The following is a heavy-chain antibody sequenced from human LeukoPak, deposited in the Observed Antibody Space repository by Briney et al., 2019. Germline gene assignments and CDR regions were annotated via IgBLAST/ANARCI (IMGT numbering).Heavy chain of an antibody. V-gene: IGHV4-59*12. J-gene: IGHJ4*02. CDR1: GGSISSYY. D-gene: IGHD1-26*01. Sequence: SETLSLTCTVSGGSISSYYWTWIRQPPGRGLEWIGYIYYSGSTSYNPSLMSRVTFSLDTPRNQFSLSLTSVTAADTAVYYCTREDRPYCPFAYWGQGVLVTVSS. CDR2: IYYSGST. CDR3: TREDRPYCPFAY.